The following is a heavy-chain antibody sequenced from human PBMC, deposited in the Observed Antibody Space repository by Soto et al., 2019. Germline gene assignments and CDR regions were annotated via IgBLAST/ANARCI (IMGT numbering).Heavy chain of an antibody. Sequence: ASVKVSCKASGYNFRDFGITWLRQAPGQGPEWMGWTSSYNGNTQYAQKFLGRITVTTDTSTTTAYIEPRSLKSEDTAVYYCVRDLAWKITSSVPIHLFAFWGQGTLVTVSA. D-gene: IGHD5-18*01. V-gene: IGHV1-18*01. CDR2: TSSYNGNT. J-gene: IGHJ4*02. CDR1: GYNFRDFG. CDR3: VRDLAWKITSSVPIHLFAF.